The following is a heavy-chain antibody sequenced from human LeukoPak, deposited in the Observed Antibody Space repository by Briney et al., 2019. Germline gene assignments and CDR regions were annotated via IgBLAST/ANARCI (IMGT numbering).Heavy chain of an antibody. CDR2: ISNSGSPI. Sequence: PGGSLRLSCAASGFTFSSYEMNWVRQAPGKGLEWVSYISNSGSPIYYADSVKGRFTISRDNAKNSLYLQMNSLRAEDTAVYYCAGDSVTTGYFFDYWGQGTLVTVSS. J-gene: IGHJ4*02. V-gene: IGHV3-48*03. CDR3: AGDSVTTGYFFDY. CDR1: GFTFSSYE. D-gene: IGHD4-17*01.